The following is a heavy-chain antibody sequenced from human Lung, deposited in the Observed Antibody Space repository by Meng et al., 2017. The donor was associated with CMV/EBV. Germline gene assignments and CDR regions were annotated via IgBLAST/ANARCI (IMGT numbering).Heavy chain of an antibody. Sequence: GGSLRLSCAASGFTFSSYSMNWVRQATGKGLEWVSYISSSSSTIYYADSVKGRFTISRDNAKNSLYLQMNSLRAEDTAVYYCARACSSTSCLAAYYYYGMDVWGQGTTVTVSS. D-gene: IGHD2-2*01. CDR2: ISSSSSTI. V-gene: IGHV3-48*04. CDR3: ARACSSTSCLAAYYYYGMDV. J-gene: IGHJ6*02. CDR1: GFTFSSYS.